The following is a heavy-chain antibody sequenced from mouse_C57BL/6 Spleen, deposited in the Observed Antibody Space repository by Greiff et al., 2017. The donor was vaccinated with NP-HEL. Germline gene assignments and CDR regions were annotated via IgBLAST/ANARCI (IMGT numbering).Heavy chain of an antibody. CDR2: ISSGGDYI. V-gene: IGHV5-9-1*02. CDR3: TRVSEYCYAMDY. J-gene: IGHJ4*01. CDR1: GFTFSSYA. D-gene: IGHD1-3*01. Sequence: EVQLVESGEGLVKPGGSLKLSCAASGFTFSSYAMSWVRQTPEKRLEWVAYISSGGDYIYYADTVKGRFTISRDNARNTLYLQMSSLKSEDTAMYYCTRVSEYCYAMDYWGQGTSVTVSS.